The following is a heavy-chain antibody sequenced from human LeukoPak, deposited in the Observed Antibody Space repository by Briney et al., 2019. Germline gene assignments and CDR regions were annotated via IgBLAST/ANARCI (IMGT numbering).Heavy chain of an antibody. V-gene: IGHV4-34*01. J-gene: IGHJ4*02. D-gene: IGHD5-24*01. Sequence: SETLSLTCAVYGGSFSGYYWSWIRQPPGKGLEWIGEINHSGSTNYNPSLKSRVTISVDTSKNQFSLKLSSVTAADTAVYYCARARDGYNWEYYFDYWGQGTLVTVSS. CDR2: INHSGST. CDR3: ARARDGYNWEYYFDY. CDR1: GGSFSGYY.